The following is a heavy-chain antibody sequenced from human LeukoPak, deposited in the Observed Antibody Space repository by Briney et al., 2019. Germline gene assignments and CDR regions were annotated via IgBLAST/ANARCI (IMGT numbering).Heavy chain of an antibody. CDR1: GFTFSSYS. CDR3: ARFHSGAPSYAFDI. V-gene: IGHV3-53*01. D-gene: IGHD1-26*01. Sequence: GGSLRLSCAASGFTFSSYSMNWVRQAPVKGLELVSVIHSGSSTYYADSVKGRFIISRDNSKNTLYLQMNSLRAEDTAVYYCARFHSGAPSYAFDIWGQGTMVTVSS. CDR2: IHSGSST. J-gene: IGHJ3*02.